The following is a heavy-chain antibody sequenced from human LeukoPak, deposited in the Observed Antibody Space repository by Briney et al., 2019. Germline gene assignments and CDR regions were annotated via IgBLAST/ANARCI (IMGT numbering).Heavy chain of an antibody. Sequence: SQTLCLTCAVYGGSFTGYYWSWIRQPPGKVLERIGEINHSGSTNYNPSLKSRVTISVDTSKNQFSLKLSSVTAADTAVYYCASFDFWSGGPFDYWGQGTLVTVSS. J-gene: IGHJ4*02. D-gene: IGHD3-3*01. CDR3: ASFDFWSGGPFDY. CDR2: INHSGST. V-gene: IGHV4-34*01. CDR1: GGSFTGYY.